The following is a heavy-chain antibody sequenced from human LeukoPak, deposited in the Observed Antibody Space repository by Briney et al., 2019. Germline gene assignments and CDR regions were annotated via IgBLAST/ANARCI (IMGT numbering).Heavy chain of an antibody. D-gene: IGHD1-26*01. J-gene: IGHJ4*02. CDR1: GFTFDDYA. CDR2: ISWNSGGM. CDR3: AKAVGYSGSREYYFDY. V-gene: IGHV3-9*01. Sequence: GRSLRLSCAASGFTFDDYAMHWVRQAPGKGLEWVSGISWNSGGMGYADSVKGRFTISRDNAKNSLYLQMNSLRAEDTALYYCAKAVGYSGSREYYFDYWGRGTLVTVSS.